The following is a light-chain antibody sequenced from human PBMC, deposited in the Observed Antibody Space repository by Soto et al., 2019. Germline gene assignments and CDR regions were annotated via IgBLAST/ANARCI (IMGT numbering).Light chain of an antibody. J-gene: IGKJ3*01. V-gene: IGKV1-33*01. CDR2: DAS. Sequence: DIQMTQSPSSLSASVGDRVTITCQASQDITNFLNWYQQKPGKAPQLLIYDASNLQTGVPSRFSGSGSGTHFTFTISSLQPEDIATYYCQHHDNLPFTFGPGTKVDL. CDR3: QHHDNLPFT. CDR1: QDITNF.